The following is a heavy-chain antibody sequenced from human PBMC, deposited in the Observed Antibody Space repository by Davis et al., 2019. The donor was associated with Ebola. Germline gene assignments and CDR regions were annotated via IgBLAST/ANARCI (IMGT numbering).Heavy chain of an antibody. D-gene: IGHD6-6*01. Sequence: PSETLSLTCAVYGGSFSGYYWSWIRQPPGKGLEWIGEINHSGSTNYNPSLKSRVTISVDTSKNQFSLKLSSVIAADTAVYYCARHAYSSSSWLYFDYWGQGTLVTVSS. J-gene: IGHJ4*02. CDR1: GGSFSGYY. V-gene: IGHV4-34*01. CDR2: INHSGST. CDR3: ARHAYSSSSWLYFDY.